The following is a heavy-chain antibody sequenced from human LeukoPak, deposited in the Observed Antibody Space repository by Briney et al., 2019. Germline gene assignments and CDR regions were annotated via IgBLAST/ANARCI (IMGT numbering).Heavy chain of an antibody. CDR1: GFTFSSYS. J-gene: IGHJ5*02. D-gene: IGHD2-2*01. CDR2: ISSSSSYI. Sequence: PGGSLRLSCAASGFTFSSYSMNWVRQAPGKGLEWVSSISSSSSYIYYADSVKGRFTISRDNAKNSLYLQMNSLRAEDTAVYYCARGPIVVVPAAMYWFDPWGQGALVTVSS. V-gene: IGHV3-21*01. CDR3: ARGPIVVVPAAMYWFDP.